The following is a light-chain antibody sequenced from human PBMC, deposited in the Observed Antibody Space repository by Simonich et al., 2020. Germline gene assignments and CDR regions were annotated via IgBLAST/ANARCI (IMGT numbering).Light chain of an antibody. J-gene: IGKJ2*01. CDR2: WAP. CDR1: QSVLYSSNNKND. Sequence: DIVMTQSPDSLAVSLGERATINCKSSQSVLYSSNNKNDLAWYQQKQGQPPKLLIYWAPTRESGVPDRFSGSGSGTDFTLTISSLQAEDVAVYYCQQYYSTPYTFGQGTKLEIK. V-gene: IGKV4-1*01. CDR3: QQYYSTPYT.